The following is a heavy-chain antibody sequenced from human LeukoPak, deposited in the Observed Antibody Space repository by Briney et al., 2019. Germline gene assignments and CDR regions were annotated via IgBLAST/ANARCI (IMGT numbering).Heavy chain of an antibody. CDR1: GGTFSSYA. D-gene: IGHD3-10*01. Sequence: ASVKVSCKASGGTFSSYAISWVRQAPGQGLEWMGGIIPIFGTANYAQKFQGRVTITADKSTSTAYMELSSLRSEDTAVYYCATLGGSGSYFDYWGQGTLVTVSS. CDR3: ATLGGSGSYFDY. J-gene: IGHJ4*02. V-gene: IGHV1-69*06. CDR2: IIPIFGTA.